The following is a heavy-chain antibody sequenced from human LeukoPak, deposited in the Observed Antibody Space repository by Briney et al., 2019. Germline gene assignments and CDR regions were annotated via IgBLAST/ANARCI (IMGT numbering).Heavy chain of an antibody. CDR2: IIPIFGTA. D-gene: IGHD6-13*01. CDR3: ARSKREYSSSWYRDYYYYYMDV. V-gene: IGHV1-69*13. J-gene: IGHJ6*03. CDR1: GGTFSSYA. Sequence: GASVKVSCKASGGTFSSYAISWVRQAPGQGLEWMGGIIPIFGTANYAQKFQGRVTITADESTSTAYMELSSLRSEDTAVYYCARSKREYSSSWYRDYYYYYMDVWGKGTTVTVSS.